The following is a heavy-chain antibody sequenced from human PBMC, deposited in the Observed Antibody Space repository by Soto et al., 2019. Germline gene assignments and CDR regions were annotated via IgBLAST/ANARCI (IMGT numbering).Heavy chain of an antibody. CDR1: GYTFTSYD. J-gene: IGHJ6*02. CDR3: ARYVVVVAVDYYYGMDV. D-gene: IGHD2-15*01. V-gene: IGHV1-8*01. Sequence: QVQLVQSGAEVKKPGASVKVSCKASGYTFTSYDINWVRQATGQGLEWMGWMNPNSGNTGYAQKFQGRVTMTRNTSISTAYMELSSLRSEDTAVYYCARYVVVVAVDYYYGMDVWGQGTTVTVSS. CDR2: MNPNSGNT.